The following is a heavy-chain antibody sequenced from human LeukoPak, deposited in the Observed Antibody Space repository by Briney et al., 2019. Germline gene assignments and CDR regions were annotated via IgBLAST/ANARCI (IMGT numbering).Heavy chain of an antibody. D-gene: IGHD6-6*01. CDR1: GFTFSSYA. J-gene: IGHJ4*02. CDR3: AKETSSSFDY. V-gene: IGHV3-23*01. CDR2: ISGSGGST. Sequence: PGGSLRLSCAASGFTFSSYAMNWVRQAPGKGLEWVSAISGSGGSTNYADSVEGRFTISRDDSKNTLYLQMNSLRAEDTAVYYCAKETSSSFDYWGQGTLVTVSS.